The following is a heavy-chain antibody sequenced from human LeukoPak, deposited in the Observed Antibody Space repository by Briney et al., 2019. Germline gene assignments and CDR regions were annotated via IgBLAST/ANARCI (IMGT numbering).Heavy chain of an antibody. D-gene: IGHD2-21*01. Sequence: GGSLRLSCAASGFTFSGSAMHWVRQASGKGLEWVGRIRSKANSYATAYAASVKGRFTISRDDSKNTAYLQMNSLKTEDTAVYYCTRPMWWDNWGYRLDVWGQGTTVTVSS. V-gene: IGHV3-73*01. CDR1: GFTFSGSA. CDR3: TRPMWWDNWGYRLDV. J-gene: IGHJ6*02. CDR2: IRSKANSYAT.